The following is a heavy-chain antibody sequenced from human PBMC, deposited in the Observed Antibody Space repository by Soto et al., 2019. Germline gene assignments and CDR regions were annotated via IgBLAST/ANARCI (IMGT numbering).Heavy chain of an antibody. CDR2: ISYDGSNK. Sequence: GGSLRLSCAASGFTFSSYAMHWVRQAPGKGLEWVAVISYDGSNKYYADSVKGRFTISRDNSKNTLYVQMNSLRAEDTAVYYCAREQVGSPGIAAAVPDYWGQGALVTVSS. D-gene: IGHD6-13*01. V-gene: IGHV3-30-3*01. CDR1: GFTFSSYA. J-gene: IGHJ4*02. CDR3: AREQVGSPGIAAAVPDY.